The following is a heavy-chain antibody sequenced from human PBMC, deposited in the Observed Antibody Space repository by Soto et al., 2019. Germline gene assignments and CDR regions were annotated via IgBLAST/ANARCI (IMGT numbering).Heavy chain of an antibody. CDR1: GYTFTSYY. CDR3: ARSFRIVVVQAAIVGVDY. Sequence: ASVKVSCKASGYTFTSYYMHWVRQAPGQGLEWMGIINPSGGSTSYAQKFQGRVTMTRDTSTSTVYMELSSLRSEDTAVYYCARSFRIVVVQAAIVGVDYWGQGTLVTVSS. J-gene: IGHJ4*02. CDR2: INPSGGST. D-gene: IGHD2-2*02. V-gene: IGHV1-46*01.